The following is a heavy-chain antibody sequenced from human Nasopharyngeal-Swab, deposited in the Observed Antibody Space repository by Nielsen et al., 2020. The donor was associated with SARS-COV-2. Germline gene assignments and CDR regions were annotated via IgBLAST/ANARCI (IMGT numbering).Heavy chain of an antibody. D-gene: IGHD1-26*01. CDR3: ARDPIPAGGSDGFDI. CDR1: GFTFSSYW. V-gene: IGHV3-7*01. Sequence: GESLKISCAASGFTFSSYWMSWVRQAPGKGLEWVANIKQDGSEKYYVNSVKGRFTISRDNAKNSLYLQMNSLRAEDTAMYYCARDPIPAGGSDGFDIWGQGTMVTVSS. CDR2: IKQDGSEK. J-gene: IGHJ3*02.